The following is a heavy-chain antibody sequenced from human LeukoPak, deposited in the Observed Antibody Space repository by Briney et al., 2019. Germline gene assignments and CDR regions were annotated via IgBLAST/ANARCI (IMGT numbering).Heavy chain of an antibody. CDR1: GGSISGYY. CDR3: ARVNRGSYQPGYYYYYMDV. CDR2: IYYSGST. J-gene: IGHJ6*03. Sequence: SETLSLTCTVSGGSISGYYWSCIRQPPGKGLEWIGYIYYSGSTNYNPSLKSRVTISVDTSKNQFSLKLSSVTAADTAVYYCARVNRGSYQPGYYYYYMDVWGKGTTVTVSS. D-gene: IGHD3-10*01. V-gene: IGHV4-59*01.